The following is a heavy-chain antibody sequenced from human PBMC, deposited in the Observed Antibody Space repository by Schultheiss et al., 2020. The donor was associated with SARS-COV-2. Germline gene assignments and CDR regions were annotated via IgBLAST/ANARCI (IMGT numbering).Heavy chain of an antibody. V-gene: IGHV4-59*01. D-gene: IGHD3-9*01. CDR3: AGLTILTGYYTIDY. CDR2: IYYSGST. Sequence: SETLSLTCAVYGGSFSGYYWSWIRQPPGKGLEWIGYIYYSGSTYYNPSLKSRVTISVDRSKKQFSLKLSSVTAADTAVYYCAGLTILTGYYTIDYWGQGTLVTVSS. CDR1: GGSFSGYY. J-gene: IGHJ4*02.